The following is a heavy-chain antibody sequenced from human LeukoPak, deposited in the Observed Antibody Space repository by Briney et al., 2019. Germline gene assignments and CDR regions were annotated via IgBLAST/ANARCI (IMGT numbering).Heavy chain of an antibody. CDR2: IYSGGST. Sequence: GGSLRLSCAASGFTFSSYSMNWVRQAPGKGLEWVSVIYSGGSTYYADSVKGRFTISRDNSKNTLYLQMNSLRAEDTAVYYCARDYYDDFWSGYYGYWGQGTLVTVSS. V-gene: IGHV3-66*01. D-gene: IGHD3-3*01. CDR1: GFTFSSYS. J-gene: IGHJ4*02. CDR3: ARDYYDDFWSGYYGY.